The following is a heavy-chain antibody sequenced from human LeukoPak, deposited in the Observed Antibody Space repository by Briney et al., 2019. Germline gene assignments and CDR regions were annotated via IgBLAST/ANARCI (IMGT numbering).Heavy chain of an antibody. CDR3: ASIGYFDSGFDY. CDR2: IKQDGSEK. J-gene: IGHJ4*02. CDR1: GFTFSSYG. D-gene: IGHD3-9*01. V-gene: IGHV3-7*01. Sequence: PGGSLRLSCAASGFTFSSYGMSWVRQAPGKGLERVVNIKQDGSEKYYVDSVKGRFTISRDNAKNSLYLQMNSLRAEDTAVYYCASIGYFDSGFDYWGQGTLVTVSS.